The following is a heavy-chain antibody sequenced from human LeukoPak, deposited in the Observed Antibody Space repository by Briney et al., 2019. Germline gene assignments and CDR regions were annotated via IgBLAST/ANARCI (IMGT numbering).Heavy chain of an antibody. J-gene: IGHJ4*02. V-gene: IGHV3-33*01. CDR1: GFTFSSYG. CDR2: IWYDGSNK. D-gene: IGHD6-13*01. Sequence: GGSLRLSCAASGFTFSSYGMHWVRQAPGKGLEWVAVIWYDGSNKYYADSVKGRFTISRDNSKNTLYLQMNSLRAEDTAVYYCARDRTSSWYGPIDYWVQGTLVTVSS. CDR3: ARDRTSSWYGPIDY.